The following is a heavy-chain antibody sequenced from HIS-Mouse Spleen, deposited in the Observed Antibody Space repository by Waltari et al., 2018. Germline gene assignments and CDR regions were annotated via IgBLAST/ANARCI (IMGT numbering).Heavy chain of an antibody. Sequence: QVQLPQWGAGLLKPSETLSLTCAVHGGSFSGYYWSWIRPPPGKGPEWIGEINQSGSTNYNPSLKSRVAISVDTSKNQFSLKLSSVTAADTAVYYCARGGTGAAFDIWGQGTMVTVSS. CDR1: GGSFSGYY. J-gene: IGHJ3*02. CDR2: INQSGST. V-gene: IGHV4-34*01. D-gene: IGHD7-27*01. CDR3: ARGGTGAAFDI.